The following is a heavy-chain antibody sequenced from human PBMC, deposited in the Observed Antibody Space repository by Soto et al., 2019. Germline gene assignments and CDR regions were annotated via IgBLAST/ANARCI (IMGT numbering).Heavy chain of an antibody. J-gene: IGHJ4*02. D-gene: IGHD2-15*01. CDR3: ARVRFRIKVYYFDY. V-gene: IGHV4-4*07. CDR2: IYPSGST. Sequence: PSETLSLTCSVSGGSIGSYYWTWIRLPAGKGLEYIGRIYPSGSTDYNPSLKSRVSMSVDTSKKQVSLKMTSLTAADTAIYYCARVRFRIKVYYFDYWGQGTLVTVSS. CDR1: GGSIGSYY.